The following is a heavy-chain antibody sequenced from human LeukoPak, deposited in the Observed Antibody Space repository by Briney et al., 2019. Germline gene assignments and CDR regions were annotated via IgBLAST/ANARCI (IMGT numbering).Heavy chain of an antibody. CDR1: GYTFTSYG. V-gene: IGHV1-18*01. Sequence: ASVKVSCKASGYTFTSYGISWVRQAPGQGLEWMGWISAYNGNTNYAQKLQGRVTMTTDTSTSTAYMELRSLRSDDTAVYYCARTRIVGATDPDAFDIWGQGTMVTVSS. CDR3: ARTRIVGATDPDAFDI. D-gene: IGHD1-26*01. CDR2: ISAYNGNT. J-gene: IGHJ3*02.